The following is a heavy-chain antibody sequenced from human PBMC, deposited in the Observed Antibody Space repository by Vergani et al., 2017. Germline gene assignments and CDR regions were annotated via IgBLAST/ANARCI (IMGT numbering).Heavy chain of an antibody. CDR1: GFTFSSYG. V-gene: IGHV3-33*01. CDR3: ARECPPYCGGDCYSGNAFDI. CDR2: IWYDGSNK. D-gene: IGHD2-21*01. Sequence: QVQLVESGGGVVQPGRSLRLSCAASGFTFSSYGMHWVRQAPGKGLEWVAVIWYDGSNKYYADSVKGRFTISRDNSRNTLYLQMNSLRAEDTAVYYCARECPPYCGGDCYSGNAFDIWGQGRMVTVSS. J-gene: IGHJ3*02.